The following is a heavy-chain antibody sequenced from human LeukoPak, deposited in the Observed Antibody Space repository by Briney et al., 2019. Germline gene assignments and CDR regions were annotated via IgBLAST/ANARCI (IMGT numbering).Heavy chain of an antibody. D-gene: IGHD1-1*01. J-gene: IGHJ5*02. Sequence: PGGSLRLSCAVSGFTFNNYAMTCVSHAPGKGLEWVSSIDYSGGRTYYVDAVKGRFTVSRDNPKSTLYLQLNSLRVEDTAIYYCAKAHTTAPSAWFHPWGQGTLVTVSS. V-gene: IGHV3-23*01. CDR1: GFTFNNYA. CDR2: IDYSGGRT. CDR3: AKAHTTAPSAWFHP.